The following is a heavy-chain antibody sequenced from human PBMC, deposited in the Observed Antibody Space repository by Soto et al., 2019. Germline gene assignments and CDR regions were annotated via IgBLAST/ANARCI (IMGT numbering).Heavy chain of an antibody. J-gene: IGHJ3*02. Sequence: PGESLKISCKGSGYSFTSYWISWVRQMPGKGLEWMGRIDPSDSYTNYSPSFQGHVTISADKSISTAYLQWSSLKASDTAMYYCARGTPATVALSNDAFDIWGQGTMVTVSS. CDR2: IDPSDSYT. CDR3: ARGTPATVALSNDAFDI. V-gene: IGHV5-10-1*01. D-gene: IGHD4-4*01. CDR1: GYSFTSYW.